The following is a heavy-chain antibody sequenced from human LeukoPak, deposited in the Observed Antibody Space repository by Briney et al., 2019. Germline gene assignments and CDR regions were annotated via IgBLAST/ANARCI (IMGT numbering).Heavy chain of an antibody. V-gene: IGHV4-34*01. D-gene: IGHD3-3*01. CDR1: GGSFSGYY. CDR2: INHSGIT. Sequence: SETLSLTCAVYGGSFSGYYWNWIRQPPGKGLEWIGEINHSGITNYNPSLKSRVTISVDTSKNQLSLKLSFVTAADTAVYYCARDEYGVSYWGQGTLVTVSS. J-gene: IGHJ4*02. CDR3: ARDEYGVSY.